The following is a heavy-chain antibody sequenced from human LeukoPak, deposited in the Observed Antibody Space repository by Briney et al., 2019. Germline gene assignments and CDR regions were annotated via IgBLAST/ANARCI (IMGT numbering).Heavy chain of an antibody. CDR2: IYHSGST. D-gene: IGHD4-23*01. CDR1: GYSISSGYY. V-gene: IGHV4-38-2*01. Sequence: SETLSLTCAVSGYSISSGYYWGWIRQPPGKGLEWIGSIYHSGSTYYNPSLKSRVTISVDTSKNQFSLKLSSVTAADTAVYYCARQYRYYGGTPWYWGQRTLVTVSS. J-gene: IGHJ4*02. CDR3: ARQYRYYGGTPWY.